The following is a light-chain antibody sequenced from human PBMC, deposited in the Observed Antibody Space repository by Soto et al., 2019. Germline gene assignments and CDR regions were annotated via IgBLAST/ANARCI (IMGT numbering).Light chain of an antibody. CDR1: QSILYSTNNKNY. CDR2: WAS. J-gene: IGKJ4*01. CDR3: QQYYSAPLT. V-gene: IGKV4-1*01. Sequence: DIVMTQSPDSLAVSLGERATINCKSSQSILYSTNNKNYLAWYQQKPGQPPKLLIYWASSREYGVPDRFSGGGSGTDFTLTISGLQAEDVAVYSCQQYYSAPLTFGGGTKVDIK.